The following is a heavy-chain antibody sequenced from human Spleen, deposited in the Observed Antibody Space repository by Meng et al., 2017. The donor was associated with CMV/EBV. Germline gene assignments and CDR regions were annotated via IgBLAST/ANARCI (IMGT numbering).Heavy chain of an antibody. V-gene: IGHV1-2*02. CDR3: GRDLRTYGIDV. CDR1: GYTFTGYY. CDR2: INPYSGGT. Sequence: ASVKVSCKAPGYTFTGYYLHWVRQAPGQGLEWVGWINPYSGGTNYAQRFQGRVTMTTDTSISTAYMDLSRVRSDDTAVYYCGRDLRTYGIDVWGQGTAVTVSS. J-gene: IGHJ6*02. D-gene: IGHD3-3*01.